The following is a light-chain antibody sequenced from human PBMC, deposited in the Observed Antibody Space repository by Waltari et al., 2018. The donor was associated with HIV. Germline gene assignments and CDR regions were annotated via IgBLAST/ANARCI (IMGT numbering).Light chain of an antibody. V-gene: IGKV1-5*03. Sequence: DIRLTQSPSTLSASAGDRVAITCRAGQNVGAFLAWSQQKPGQPPQLLLFQASILEGGVPSMFSGSVSGSDFTLTINGLQSDDFATYYCHQYASFSGTFGQRTKVELK. J-gene: IGKJ1*01. CDR1: QNVGAF. CDR3: HQYASFSGT. CDR2: QAS.